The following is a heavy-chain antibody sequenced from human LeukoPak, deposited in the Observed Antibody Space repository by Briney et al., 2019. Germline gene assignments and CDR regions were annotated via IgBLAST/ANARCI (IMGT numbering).Heavy chain of an antibody. Sequence: PSETLSLTCAVYGGSFSGYYWIWIRQPPGKGLEGIGEINRSGSTNYNPSLKSPVTISVATSKTPFSLKLRPVTAADTAVYYCARWAYSSSWYGVRYFDYWGQGTLVTVSS. J-gene: IGHJ4*02. CDR2: INRSGST. CDR3: ARWAYSSSWYGVRYFDY. D-gene: IGHD6-13*01. V-gene: IGHV4-34*01. CDR1: GGSFSGYY.